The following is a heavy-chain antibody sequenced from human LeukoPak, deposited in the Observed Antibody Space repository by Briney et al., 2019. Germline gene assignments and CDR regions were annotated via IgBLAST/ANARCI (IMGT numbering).Heavy chain of an antibody. J-gene: IGHJ3*02. CDR1: GYTFTSYA. CDR3: ARGGDCSSTSCYVDAFDI. D-gene: IGHD2-2*01. CDR2: INAGNGNT. Sequence: ASVKVSCKASGYTFTSYAMHWVHQAPGQRLEWMGWINAGNGNTKYSQKFQGRVTITRDTSASTAYMELSSLRSEDTAVYYCARGGDCSSTSCYVDAFDIWGQGTMVTVSS. V-gene: IGHV1-3*01.